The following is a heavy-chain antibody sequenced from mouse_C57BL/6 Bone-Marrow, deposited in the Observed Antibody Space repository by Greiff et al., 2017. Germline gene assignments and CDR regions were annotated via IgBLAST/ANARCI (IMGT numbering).Heavy chain of an antibody. Sequence: VQLQQSGAELARPGASVKLSCKASGYTFTSYGISWVKQRTGQGLEWIGESYPRSGNTYYNEKFKGKATLTADKSSSTAYMELRSLTSEDSAVYFCARETLLPYAMDYCGQGTSVTVSS. D-gene: IGHD2-12*01. CDR1: GYTFTSYG. V-gene: IGHV1-81*01. CDR2: SYPRSGNT. CDR3: ARETLLPYAMDY. J-gene: IGHJ4*01.